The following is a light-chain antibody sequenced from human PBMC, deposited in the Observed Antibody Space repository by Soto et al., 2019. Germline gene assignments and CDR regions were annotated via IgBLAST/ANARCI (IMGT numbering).Light chain of an antibody. CDR3: ATWDVSLRGVL. V-gene: IGLV1-40*01. Sequence: QSVLTQPPSVSGAPGQRVTISCTGSSSNIGAGYDVHWYQQLPGTAPKLLIYGNSNRPSGVPDRFSGSKSGTSASLAITGLQAEDEADYYCATWDVSLRGVLFGGGTKVTVL. J-gene: IGLJ2*01. CDR2: GNS. CDR1: SSNIGAGYD.